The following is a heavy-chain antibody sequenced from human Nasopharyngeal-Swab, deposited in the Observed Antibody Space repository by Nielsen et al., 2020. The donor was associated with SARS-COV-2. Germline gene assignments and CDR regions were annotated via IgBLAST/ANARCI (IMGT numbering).Heavy chain of an antibody. Sequence: GSLRLSCAVYGGSFSGYYWSWLRQPPGKGLEWIGEINHSGSTNYNPSLKSRVTISVDTSKNQFSLKLSFVTAADTAVYYCARGQGYFYGSGSHWFDPWGQGTLVTISS. CDR2: INHSGST. J-gene: IGHJ5*02. CDR3: ARGQGYFYGSGSHWFDP. V-gene: IGHV4-34*01. CDR1: GGSFSGYY. D-gene: IGHD3-10*01.